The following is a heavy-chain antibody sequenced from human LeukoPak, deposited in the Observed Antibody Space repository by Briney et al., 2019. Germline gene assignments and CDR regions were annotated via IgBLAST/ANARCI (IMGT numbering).Heavy chain of an antibody. J-gene: IGHJ4*02. V-gene: IGHV3-21*01. CDR3: ARDSGYETKPTDY. CDR1: GFTFSSYS. D-gene: IGHD5-12*01. Sequence: GGSLRLSCAASGFTFSSYSMNWVRQAPGKGLEWVSSISSSSSYIYYADSVKGRFTISRDNAKPSLYLQMNSLRAEDTAVYYCARDSGYETKPTDYWGQGTLVTVSS. CDR2: ISSSSSYI.